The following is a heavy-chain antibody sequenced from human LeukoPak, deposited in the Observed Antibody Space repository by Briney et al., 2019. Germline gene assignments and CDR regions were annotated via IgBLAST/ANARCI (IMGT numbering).Heavy chain of an antibody. V-gene: IGHV1-69*04. J-gene: IGHJ4*02. CDR2: IIPILGIA. CDR1: GGTFSSYA. D-gene: IGHD2-2*01. Sequence: ASVKVSCKASGGTFSSYAISWVRQAPGQGLEWMERIIPILGIANYAQKFQGRVTITADKSTSTAYMELSSLRSEDTAVYYCARDHGEEDTVVVPAALFDYWGQGTLVTVSS. CDR3: ARDHGEEDTVVVPAALFDY.